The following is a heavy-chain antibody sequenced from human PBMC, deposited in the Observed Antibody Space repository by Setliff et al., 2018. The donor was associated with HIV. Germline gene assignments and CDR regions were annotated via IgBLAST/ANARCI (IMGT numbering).Heavy chain of an antibody. D-gene: IGHD2-8*02. CDR3: VRSVEYGFDT. J-gene: IGHJ3*02. CDR1: GFNFSSHT. Sequence: PGGSLRLSCAASGFNFSSHTMNWIRQAPGKGLEWVSSISSTGTYIYYADSMKGRFTISRDNAKNSLYLQMNSLRAEDTAIYYCVRSVEYGFDTWGQGTMVTVSS. V-gene: IGHV3-21*01. CDR2: ISSTGTYI.